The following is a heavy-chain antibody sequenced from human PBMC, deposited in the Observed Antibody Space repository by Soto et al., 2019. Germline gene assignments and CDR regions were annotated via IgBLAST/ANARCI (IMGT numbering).Heavy chain of an antibody. CDR1: GFIFSNFA. Sequence: GGSLRLSCAASGFIFSNFAMHWVRQAPGKGLGWMAFISYDGNNKYYADSVKGQFTISRDNSKNTVYLQMQSLRAEDTALYYCERGDYLDSSGYSFDFWGQGTLVTVSS. CDR3: ERGDYLDSSGYSFDF. V-gene: IGHV3-30-3*01. D-gene: IGHD3-22*01. J-gene: IGHJ4*02. CDR2: ISYDGNNK.